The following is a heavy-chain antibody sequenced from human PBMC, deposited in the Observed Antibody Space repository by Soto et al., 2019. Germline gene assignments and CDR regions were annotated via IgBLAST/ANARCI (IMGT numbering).Heavy chain of an antibody. CDR1: GGSFSGYY. J-gene: IGHJ4*02. CDR2: VNHRGNT. D-gene: IGHD3-22*01. V-gene: IGHV4-34*01. Sequence: QVQLQQRGAGLLTPSETLSLTCAVYGGSFSGYYWSWIRQPPGKGLEWIGEVNHRGNTNYNPSLKSRVTISVDTSKNQMSLKLNSVTAADTAVYYCARAGDSSGYADYWGQGTLVTVSS. CDR3: ARAGDSSGYADY.